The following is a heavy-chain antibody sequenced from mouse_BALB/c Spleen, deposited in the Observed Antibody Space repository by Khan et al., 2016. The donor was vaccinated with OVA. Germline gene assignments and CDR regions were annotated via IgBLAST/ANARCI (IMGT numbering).Heavy chain of an antibody. V-gene: IGHV1-18*01. CDR1: GYTFTEYT. CDR3: ARRGFITTASWYFDV. CDR2: FNPNNGGT. D-gene: IGHD1-2*01. J-gene: IGHJ1*01. Sequence: VQLQQSGPELVKPGASVKISCKTSGYTFTEYTMYWVKQSPGKSLEWIGRFNPNNGGTSYNQNFKGKATLTVDKSSSTAYMELRSLTSEDSAVYYCARRGFITTASWYFDVWGAGTTVTVSS.